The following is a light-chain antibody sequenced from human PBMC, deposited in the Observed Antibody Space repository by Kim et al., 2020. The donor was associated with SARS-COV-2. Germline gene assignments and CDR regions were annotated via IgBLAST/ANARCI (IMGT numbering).Light chain of an antibody. CDR2: DAS. J-gene: IGKJ2*01. CDR3: QHRSSWPRMYT. CDR1: QSVTSH. V-gene: IGKV3-11*01. Sequence: PGERATHSCRASQSVTSHLAWFQQKPGQPPRLLIYDASDRATGIPPRFTASGSGTDFTLTISSLEPEDFAVYYCQHRSSWPRMYTFGQGTKLEI.